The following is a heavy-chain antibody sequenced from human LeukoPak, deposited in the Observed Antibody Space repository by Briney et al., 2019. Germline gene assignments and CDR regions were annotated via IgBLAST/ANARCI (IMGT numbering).Heavy chain of an antibody. Sequence: PSETLSLTCAVYGGSFSGYYWSWIRQPPGKGLEWSGEINHSGSTNYNPSLKSRVTISVDTSKNQFSLKLSSVTAADTAVYYCARGSRRWLQFGAFDIWGQGTMVTVSS. CDR2: INHSGST. CDR1: GGSFSGYY. CDR3: ARGSRRWLQFGAFDI. J-gene: IGHJ3*02. V-gene: IGHV4-34*01. D-gene: IGHD5-24*01.